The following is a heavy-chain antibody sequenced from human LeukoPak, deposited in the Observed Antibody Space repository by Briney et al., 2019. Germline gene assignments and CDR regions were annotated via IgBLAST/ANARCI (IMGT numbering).Heavy chain of an antibody. D-gene: IGHD2-8*01. CDR1: GGSISSSSYY. V-gene: IGHV4-39*07. J-gene: IGHJ4*02. CDR2: IYYSGST. CDR3: ARGYCTNAVCSLGPTQA. Sequence: SETLSLTCTVSGGSISSSSYYWGWIRQPPGKGLEWIGSIYYSGSTYYNPSLRSRVTISVDTSKNQFSLKLSSVTAADTAVYYCARGYCTNAVCSLGPTQAWGQGTLVTVSS.